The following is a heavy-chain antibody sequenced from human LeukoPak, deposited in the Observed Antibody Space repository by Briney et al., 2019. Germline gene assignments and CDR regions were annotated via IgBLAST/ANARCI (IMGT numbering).Heavy chain of an antibody. CDR3: ATHGGKWFGEQPDAFDI. V-gene: IGHV3-23*01. Sequence: QPGGSLRLSCAASGFTFSNYAMDWVRQAPGKGLEWVSAISTGGGTTYFADSVRGRFTVSRDNSRNTLYLQMNSLRAEDTAVYYCATHGGKWFGEQPDAFDIWGQGTMVTVSS. CDR2: ISTGGGTT. J-gene: IGHJ3*02. CDR1: GFTFSNYA. D-gene: IGHD3-10*01.